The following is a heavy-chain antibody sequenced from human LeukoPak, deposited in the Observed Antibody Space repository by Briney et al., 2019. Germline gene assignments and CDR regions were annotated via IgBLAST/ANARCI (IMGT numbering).Heavy chain of an antibody. J-gene: IGHJ6*03. CDR2: IRGGGTTI. Sequence: GGSLRLSCAASGFTFSDYYMSRIRQAPGKGLEWVSYIRGGGTTIYYADSVKGRFTISRDNAKNSLYLQMNSLRAEDTAVYYCARIKGLGPYYYYMDVWGKGTTVTVSS. V-gene: IGHV3-11*04. CDR3: ARIKGLGPYYYYMDV. CDR1: GFTFSDYY.